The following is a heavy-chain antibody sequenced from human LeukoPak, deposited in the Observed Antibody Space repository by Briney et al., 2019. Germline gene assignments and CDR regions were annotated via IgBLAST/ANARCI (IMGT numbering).Heavy chain of an antibody. Sequence: GGSLRLSCAPSGFTFSNYAMDWVRRAPGKGLEWVAAISGSGTVTYYVDSVKGRFTISRDNSKKTLNLQMNSLRVDDTAVYHCAKGHSSWDYHGMDVWGQGTTVTVSS. CDR3: AKGHSSWDYHGMDV. J-gene: IGHJ6*02. V-gene: IGHV3-23*01. D-gene: IGHD6-13*01. CDR2: ISGSGTVT. CDR1: GFTFSNYA.